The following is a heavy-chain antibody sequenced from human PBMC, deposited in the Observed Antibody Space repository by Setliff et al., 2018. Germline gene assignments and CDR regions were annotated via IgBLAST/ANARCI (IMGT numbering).Heavy chain of an antibody. D-gene: IGHD3-3*01. Sequence: PSETLSLTCTVSGGSISGHYWTWIRQPPGKGLEWVGYMYYSGSFNYNPSLESRVTISVDTSKNQFSLKLASVTAADTALYYCARMSGFQYMDVWGKGTTVTVSS. CDR3: ARMSGFQYMDV. CDR2: MYYSGSF. J-gene: IGHJ6*03. CDR1: GGSISGHY. V-gene: IGHV4-59*11.